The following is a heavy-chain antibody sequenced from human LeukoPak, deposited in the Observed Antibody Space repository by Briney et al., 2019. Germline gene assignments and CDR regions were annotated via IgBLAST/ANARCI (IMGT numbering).Heavy chain of an antibody. V-gene: IGHV4-59*12. CDR1: GGSISSYY. J-gene: IGHJ4*02. CDR2: IYYSGGT. D-gene: IGHD3-22*01. Sequence: SETLSLTCTVSGGSISSYYWTWIRQPPGKGLGWIGYIYYSGGTNYNPSLKSRVTISVDTSKNQFSLKLSSVTAADTAVYYCARVSGYDSSGYYYYFDYWGQGTLVTVSS. CDR3: ARVSGYDSSGYYYYFDY.